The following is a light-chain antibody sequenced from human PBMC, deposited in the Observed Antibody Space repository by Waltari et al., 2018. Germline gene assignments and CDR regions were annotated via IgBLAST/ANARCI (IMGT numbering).Light chain of an antibody. CDR1: RSDVGAFNY. CDR2: EVS. J-gene: IGLJ1*01. Sequence: QSALTQPPSASGSPGQSVTISCTGTRSDVGAFNYVPWYQQHPGKAPKPMIYEVSKRPSGVPDRFSGSKSGNTASLTVSGLQTEDEADYYCSSYAGSNNYVFGTGTKVTVL. V-gene: IGLV2-8*01. CDR3: SSYAGSNNYV.